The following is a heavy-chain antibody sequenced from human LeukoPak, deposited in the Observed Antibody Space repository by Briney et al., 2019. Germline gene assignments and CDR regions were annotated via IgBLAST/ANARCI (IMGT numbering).Heavy chain of an antibody. CDR2: MYYSGST. D-gene: IGHD1-1*01. CDR1: SGSISSYY. CDR3: ARSRDVYNGHALDI. Sequence: ASETLSLTCTVSSGSISSYYWSWIRQPPGKGLEWIGYMYYSGSTHYNPSLKSRVTTSVDTSKKQFSLRLTSVTAADTAVYYCARSRDVYNGHALDIWGQGTMVTVSS. J-gene: IGHJ3*02. V-gene: IGHV4-59*01.